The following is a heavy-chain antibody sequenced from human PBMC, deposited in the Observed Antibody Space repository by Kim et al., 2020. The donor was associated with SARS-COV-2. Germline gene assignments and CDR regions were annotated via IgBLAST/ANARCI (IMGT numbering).Heavy chain of an antibody. CDR2: ISSNGGST. V-gene: IGHV3-64D*06. J-gene: IGHJ4*02. CDR3: VKDREYYDSSGYYLLGYFDY. CDR1: GFTFSSYA. D-gene: IGHD3-22*01. Sequence: GGSLRLSCSASGFTFSSYAMHWVRQAPGKGLEYVSAISSNGGSTYYADSVKGRFTISRDNSKNTLYLQMSSLRAEDTAVYYCVKDREYYDSSGYYLLGYFDYWGQGTLVTVSS.